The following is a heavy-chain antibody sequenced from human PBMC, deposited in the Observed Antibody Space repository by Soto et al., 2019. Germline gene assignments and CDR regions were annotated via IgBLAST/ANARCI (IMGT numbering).Heavy chain of an antibody. CDR1: GFTFSSYW. J-gene: IGHJ4*02. V-gene: IGHV3-74*01. D-gene: IGHD4-17*01. CDR2: TNSDGSTT. CDR3: ARVRNGDWYFDY. Sequence: EVQLVESGGGLVQPGGSLRLSCAASGFTFSSYWMHWVRQAPGKGLVWVSRTNSDGSTTSYADSVKGRFTISRDNAKNTLYLQMNSLRAEDTAVYYCARVRNGDWYFDYWGQGTLVTISS.